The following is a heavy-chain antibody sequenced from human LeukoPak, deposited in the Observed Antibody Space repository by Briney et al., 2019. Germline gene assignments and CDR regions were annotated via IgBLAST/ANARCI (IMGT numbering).Heavy chain of an antibody. CDR1: GFTFSSYA. CDR2: ISGSGGST. V-gene: IGHV3-23*01. D-gene: IGHD6-19*01. CDR3: AKGLSSGWYEGYFDY. Sequence: GGSLRLSCAASGFTFSSYAMSWVRQAPGEGLEWVSAISGSGGSTYYADSVKGRFTISRDNSKNTLYLQMNSLRAEDTAVYYCAKGLSSGWYEGYFDYWGQGTLVTVSS. J-gene: IGHJ4*02.